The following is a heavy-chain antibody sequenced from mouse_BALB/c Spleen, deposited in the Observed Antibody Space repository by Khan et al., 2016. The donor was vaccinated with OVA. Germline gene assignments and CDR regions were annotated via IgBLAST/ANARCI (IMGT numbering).Heavy chain of an antibody. V-gene: IGHV1-4*01. Sequence: QVQLQQSGAELARPGASVKMSCKASGYTFTSYTIHWIKKRPGQGLEWIGYINPSNDYTNYNQKFKDKAILTTDKSSTTAYLRLNSLTSDDSAVYNCVRDGAYHRNDGWFAYWGQGTLVTVSA. CDR3: VRDGAYHRNDGWFAY. CDR2: INPSNDYT. J-gene: IGHJ3*01. D-gene: IGHD2-14*01. CDR1: GYTFTSYT.